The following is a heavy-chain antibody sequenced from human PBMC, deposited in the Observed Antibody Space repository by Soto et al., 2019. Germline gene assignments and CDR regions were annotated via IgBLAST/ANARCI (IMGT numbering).Heavy chain of an antibody. CDR1: GFSLSSNGVG. D-gene: IGHD3-22*01. CDR2: IYWDDDK. V-gene: IGHV2-5*02. J-gene: IGHJ6*02. CDR3: AHRRYYDSSGYHKLYYGMDV. Sequence: SGPTLVNPTQTLTLTCSFSGFSLSSNGVGVGWIRQAPGKALEWLAFIYWDDDKRYSPSLKSRLSIIKDTSINQVFLIMTTVDPVDTATYYCAHRRYYDSSGYHKLYYGMDVWGQGTTVTVSS.